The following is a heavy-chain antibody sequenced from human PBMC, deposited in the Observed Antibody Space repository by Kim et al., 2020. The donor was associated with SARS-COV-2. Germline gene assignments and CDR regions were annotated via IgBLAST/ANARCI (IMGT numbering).Heavy chain of an antibody. CDR2: INSDGSST. CDR1: GFTFSSYW. Sequence: GGSLRLSCAASGFTFSSYWMHWVRQAPGKGLVWLSRINSDGSSTSYADSVKGRFTISRDNAKNTLYLQMNSLRAEDTAAYYCARETGYCSGGNCYSGNRPLVYWGQGTLVTVSS. J-gene: IGHJ4*02. CDR3: ARETGYCSGGNCYSGNRPLVY. D-gene: IGHD2-15*01. V-gene: IGHV3-74*01.